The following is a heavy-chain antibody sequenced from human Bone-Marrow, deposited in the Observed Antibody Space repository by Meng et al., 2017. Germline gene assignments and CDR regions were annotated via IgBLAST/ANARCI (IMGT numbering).Heavy chain of an antibody. Sequence: GSLRLSCTVSGGSISSYYWSWIRQPAGKGLERIGRIYTSGSTNYNPSLKSRVTMSVDTSKNQFSLKLSSVTAADTAVYYCARSRTKVPPDYWGQGTLVTVSS. V-gene: IGHV4-4*07. CDR3: ARSRTKVPPDY. J-gene: IGHJ4*02. D-gene: IGHD1-14*01. CDR2: IYTSGST. CDR1: GGSISSYY.